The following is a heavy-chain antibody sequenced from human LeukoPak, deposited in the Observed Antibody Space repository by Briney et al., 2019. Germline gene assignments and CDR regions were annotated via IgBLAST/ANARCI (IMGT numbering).Heavy chain of an antibody. Sequence: WETLSLTCAVHGGSFSGYYWSCVRQPPGEGLGWIGEIKHSGSTNYNPSLKSRVAISVDTSKHQFSLKLSSVTAADTAVYYCARLSEQSTVYGSESYYYFDYWGQGTLVTVSS. CDR2: IKHSGST. J-gene: IGHJ4*02. CDR3: ARLSEQSTVYGSESYYYFDY. V-gene: IGHV4-34*01. D-gene: IGHD3-10*01. CDR1: GGSFSGYY.